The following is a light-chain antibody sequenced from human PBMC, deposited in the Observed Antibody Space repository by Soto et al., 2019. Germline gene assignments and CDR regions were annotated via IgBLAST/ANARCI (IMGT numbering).Light chain of an antibody. V-gene: IGKV1-5*03. CDR3: QQYNSYWT. J-gene: IGKJ1*01. CDR2: KAS. Sequence: IPLTPSPSTLSASLVYRFTITCRASQSISSWLAWYQQKPGKAPKLLIYKASSLESGVPSRFSGSGSGTEFTLTISSLQPDDFATYYCQQYNSYWTFGQGTKVDIK. CDR1: QSISSW.